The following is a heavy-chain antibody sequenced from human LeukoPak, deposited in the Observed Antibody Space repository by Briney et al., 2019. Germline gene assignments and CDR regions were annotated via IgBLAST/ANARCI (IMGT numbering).Heavy chain of an antibody. D-gene: IGHD2-2*01. CDR3: TRVLIFCSSTSCHPTDDAFDI. V-gene: IGHV3-49*03. CDR1: GFTFGDYA. J-gene: IGHJ3*02. CDR2: IRSKAYGGKT. Sequence: PGGSLRLTCTASGFTFGDYAMSWFRQAPGKGLEWVGFIRSKAYGGKTEYAASVKGRFTISRDDSKSIAYLQMNSLKTEDTAVYYCTRVLIFCSSTSCHPTDDAFDIWGQGTMVTVSS.